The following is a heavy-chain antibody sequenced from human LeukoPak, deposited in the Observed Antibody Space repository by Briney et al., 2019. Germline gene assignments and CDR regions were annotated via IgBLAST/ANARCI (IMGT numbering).Heavy chain of an antibody. V-gene: IGHV3-11*06. J-gene: IGHJ4*02. CDR1: GFTFSDYY. CDR2: ISSCSSYT. CDR3: ARDRPPVGAIDY. Sequence: KPGGSLRLSCAASGFTFSDYYMSWIRQAPGKGLEWVSYISSCSSYTNYADSVKGRFTISRDNANNSLYLHMSSLRDEDTAVYFCARDRPPVGAIDYWGQGTLVTVSS. D-gene: IGHD1-26*01.